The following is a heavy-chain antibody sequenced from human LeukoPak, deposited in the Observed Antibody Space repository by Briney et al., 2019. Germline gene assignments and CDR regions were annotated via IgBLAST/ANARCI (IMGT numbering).Heavy chain of an antibody. CDR2: FDPEHGET. CDR3: AKDWHILTGRNCFDP. J-gene: IGHJ5*02. D-gene: IGHD3-9*01. V-gene: IGHV1-24*01. Sequence: ASVKVSCKVSGYTLTELSMHWVRQAPGKGLEWMGGFDPEHGETVYAQKFQGRLTMTEDTSTHTAYMELSSLRFDDTAIYYCAKDWHILTGRNCFDPWGQGTLVTVSS. CDR1: GYTLTELS.